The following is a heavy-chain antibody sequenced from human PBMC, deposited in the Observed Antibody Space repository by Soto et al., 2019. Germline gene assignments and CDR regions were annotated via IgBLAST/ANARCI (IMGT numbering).Heavy chain of an antibody. CDR1: GYTFSNSG. V-gene: IGHV1-18*01. Sequence: GASVKVSCKASGYTFSNSGISWVRQAPGQGLEWMGWINADNGNTNYAQKLQGRVTMTTDTSTSTAYMELRSLRSDDTAVYYCARDGYQLLSQPHWFDPWGQGTLVTVSS. CDR2: INADNGNT. J-gene: IGHJ5*02. CDR3: ARDGYQLLSQPHWFDP. D-gene: IGHD2-2*01.